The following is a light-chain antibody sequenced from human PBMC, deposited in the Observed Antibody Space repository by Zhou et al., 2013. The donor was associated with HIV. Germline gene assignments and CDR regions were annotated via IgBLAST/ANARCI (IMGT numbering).Light chain of an antibody. CDR1: ENIDSW. Sequence: DIQMTQSPSTLSASVGDRVTITCRASENIDSWLAWHQQKPGKAPKLLIYKASNLESGVPSRFSGSGSETEFTLTISSLQPDDFATYYCQQCNGYSPTFGQGTKVEI. CDR3: QQCNGYSPT. J-gene: IGKJ1*01. V-gene: IGKV1-5*03. CDR2: KAS.